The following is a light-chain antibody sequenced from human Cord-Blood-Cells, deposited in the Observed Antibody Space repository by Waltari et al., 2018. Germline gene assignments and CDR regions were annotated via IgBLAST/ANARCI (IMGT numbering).Light chain of an antibody. Sequence: DIQMTQSPSSLSASVGDRVTITCQASQDISNYLNWYQQKPGKATNLLILDASNLKTEVPSRLSGSGSGTEFTFTITSLQPEDIATYYCQQYDNLPRTFGQGTKVEIK. CDR3: QQYDNLPRT. J-gene: IGKJ1*01. V-gene: IGKV1-33*01. CDR2: DAS. CDR1: QDISNY.